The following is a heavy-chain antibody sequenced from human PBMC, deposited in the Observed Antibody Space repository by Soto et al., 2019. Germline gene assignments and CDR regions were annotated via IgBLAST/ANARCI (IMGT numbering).Heavy chain of an antibody. D-gene: IGHD6-19*01. CDR2: ISYDGSNK. CDR1: GFTFSSYA. V-gene: IGHV3-30-3*01. Sequence: QVQLVESGGGVVQPGRSLRLSCAASGFTFSSYAMHWVRQAPGKGLEWVAVISYDGSNKYYADSVKGRFTISRDNSKNTQYLQMNSLRAEDTAVYYCARVAVEMAAFHVFDYWGQGTLVTVSS. J-gene: IGHJ4*02. CDR3: ARVAVEMAAFHVFDY.